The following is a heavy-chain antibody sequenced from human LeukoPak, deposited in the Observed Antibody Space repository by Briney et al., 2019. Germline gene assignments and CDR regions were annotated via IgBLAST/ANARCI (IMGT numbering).Heavy chain of an antibody. CDR1: GGSISSSSYY. J-gene: IGHJ4*02. CDR2: IYYSGST. V-gene: IGHV4-39*07. Sequence: SETLSLTCTVSGGSISSSSYYWGWIRQPPGKGLEWIGSIYYSGSTYCNPSLKSRVTISVDTSKNQFSLKLSSVTAADTAVYYCARGGSYGAYLDYWGQGALVIVSS. D-gene: IGHD1-26*01. CDR3: ARGGSYGAYLDY.